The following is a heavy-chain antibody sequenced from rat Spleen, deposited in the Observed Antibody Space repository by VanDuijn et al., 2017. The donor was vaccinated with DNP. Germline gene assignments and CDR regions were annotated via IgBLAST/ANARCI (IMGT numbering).Heavy chain of an antibody. CDR2: ITSSGGDT. J-gene: IGHJ4*01. CDR1: GFTFNYYW. Sequence: EVQLMESGGDLVQPGRSLKLSCVASGFTFNYYWMTWVRQVPGKGLEWLASITSSGGDTYYPDSVKGRFTVSRDNTKSTLYLQMDSLRSEDTATYYCARETARVPMDAWGQGTSVTVSS. V-gene: IGHV5-31*01. CDR3: ARETARVPMDA. D-gene: IGHD1-4*01.